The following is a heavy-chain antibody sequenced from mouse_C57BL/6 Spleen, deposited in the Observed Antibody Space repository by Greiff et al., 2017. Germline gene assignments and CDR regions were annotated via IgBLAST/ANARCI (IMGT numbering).Heavy chain of an antibody. CDR3: ASGDTTVVEDWYFDV. J-gene: IGHJ1*03. CDR2: IYPGDGDT. D-gene: IGHD1-1*01. CDR1: GYAFSSYW. Sequence: QVQLQQSGAELVKPGASVKISCKASGYAFSSYWMNWVKQRPGTGLERIGQIYPGDGDTNYNGKFTGKATLTADTSSSTAYMQLSSLTSEDSAVYIGASGDTTVVEDWYFDVWGTGTTVTVSS. V-gene: IGHV1-80*01.